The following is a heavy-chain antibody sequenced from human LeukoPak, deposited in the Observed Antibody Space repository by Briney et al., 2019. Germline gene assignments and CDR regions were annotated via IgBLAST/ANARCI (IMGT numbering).Heavy chain of an antibody. CDR2: ISSSSSTI. D-gene: IGHD3-10*01. CDR3: ARDRGVINYYYYGMDV. Sequence: PGGSLGLSCAVSGFIFSNYDMNWVRQAPGKGLEWVSYISSSSSTIYYADSVKGRFSISRDNAKNSLYLQMNSLRDEDTAVYYCARDRGVINYYYYGMDVWGQGTTVTVSS. V-gene: IGHV3-48*02. J-gene: IGHJ6*02. CDR1: GFIFSNYD.